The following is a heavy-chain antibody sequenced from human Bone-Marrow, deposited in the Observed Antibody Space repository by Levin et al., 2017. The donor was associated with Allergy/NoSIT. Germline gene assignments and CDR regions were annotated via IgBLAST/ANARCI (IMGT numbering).Heavy chain of an antibody. CDR3: ARDKYYGSGNTDWLDP. Sequence: SPTLSLPCTVSGGSINSAGYYWSWIRQFPGKGLEYIGYIYSSGGTYYNPSLKSRVSISLDTSKNHFSLKLNSVTAADTAVYFCARDKYYGSGNTDWLDPWGQGTLVTVSS. CDR1: GGSINSAGYY. J-gene: IGHJ5*02. V-gene: IGHV4-31*03. CDR2: IYSSGGT. D-gene: IGHD3-10*01.